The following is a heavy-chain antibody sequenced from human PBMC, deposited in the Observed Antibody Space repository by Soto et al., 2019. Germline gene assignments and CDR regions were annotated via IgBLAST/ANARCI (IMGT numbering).Heavy chain of an antibody. J-gene: IGHJ4*02. D-gene: IGHD3-3*01. Sequence: QVQLQESGPGLVKPSQTLSLTCTVSGGSISSGGYYWSWIRQHPGKGLEWIGYIYYSGSTYYNPSLKSRVTISVDTSKNQFSLKLSSVTAADTAVYYCALYDFWSGYREQMGTFDYWGQGTLVTVSS. CDR3: ALYDFWSGYREQMGTFDY. CDR2: IYYSGST. V-gene: IGHV4-31*03. CDR1: GGSISSGGYY.